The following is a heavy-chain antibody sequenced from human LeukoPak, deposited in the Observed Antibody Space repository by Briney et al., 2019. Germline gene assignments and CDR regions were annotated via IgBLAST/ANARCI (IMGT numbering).Heavy chain of an antibody. V-gene: IGHV3-73*01. CDR1: GFTFSDSS. CDR3: TRHDPFDS. J-gene: IGHJ5*01. Sequence: GGSLKLSCAASGFTFSDSSIHWVRQSSGKGLEWIGRIRTKANTYATTYTASVKGRFTISRDDSENTAYLQMNSLQIDDPAVYYCTRHDPFDSWGQGTLVTVSS. CDR2: IRTKANTYAT.